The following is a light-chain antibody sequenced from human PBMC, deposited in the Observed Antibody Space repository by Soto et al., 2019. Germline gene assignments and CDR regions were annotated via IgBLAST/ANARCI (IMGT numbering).Light chain of an antibody. V-gene: IGLV2-23*01. Sequence: QSVLTQPASVSGSPGQSITISFTVTISDVVIYKLVSFYQQDPVKAAKLMMYDGIKRPSLFCNRFAVSDCGNGSSLTMSVQTATLTXXGXQAEHEADYDCGSYAGRSTFVFGTGTKVTVL. J-gene: IGLJ1*01. CDR2: DGI. CDR1: ISDVVIYKL. CDR3: GSYAGRSTFV.